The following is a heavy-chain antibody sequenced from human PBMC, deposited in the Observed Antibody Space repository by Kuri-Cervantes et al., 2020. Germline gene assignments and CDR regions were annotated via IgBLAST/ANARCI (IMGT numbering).Heavy chain of an antibody. CDR3: AKLTRFAEEPFDY. V-gene: IGHV3-66*01. D-gene: IGHD4-23*01. CDR1: GFTVSGSY. J-gene: IGHJ4*02. Sequence: GGSLRLSCAASGFTVSGSYMSWVRQAPGKGLEWVSVIYSGGSTYYADSVKGRFTISRDNSKNTLYLQMNSLRAEDTAVYYCAKLTRFAEEPFDYWGQGTLVTVSS. CDR2: IYSGGST.